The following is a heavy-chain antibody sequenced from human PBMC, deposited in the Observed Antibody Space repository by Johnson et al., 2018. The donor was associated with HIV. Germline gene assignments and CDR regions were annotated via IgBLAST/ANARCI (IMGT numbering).Heavy chain of an antibody. CDR2: MSGSGGST. CDR3: AKVYSVGATLLAAFDI. J-gene: IGHJ3*02. D-gene: IGHD1-26*01. CDR1: GFTFSSYA. Sequence: MQLVESGGGLVQPGGSLRLSCAASGFTFSSYAMSWVRPAPGKGLAWVSGMSGSGGSTSYADSVKGRFTGSRDNSKNPLYLQMNSLGVEDTAVYYCAKVYSVGATLLAAFDIWGQGTMVTVSS. V-gene: IGHV3-23*04.